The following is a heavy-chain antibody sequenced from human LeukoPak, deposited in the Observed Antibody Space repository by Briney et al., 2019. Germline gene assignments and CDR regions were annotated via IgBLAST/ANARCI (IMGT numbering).Heavy chain of an antibody. CDR2: ISSSSSTI. CDR3: ARVGRYCSGGSCYYEVAPPTDNWFDP. J-gene: IGHJ5*02. V-gene: IGHV3-48*04. Sequence: GGSLRLSCAASGFTFSSYSMNWVRQAPGKGLEWVSYISSSSSTIYYADSVKGRFTIPRDNAKNSLYLQMNSLRAEDTAVYYCARVGRYCSGGSCYYEVAPPTDNWFDPWGQGTLVTVSS. CDR1: GFTFSSYS. D-gene: IGHD2-15*01.